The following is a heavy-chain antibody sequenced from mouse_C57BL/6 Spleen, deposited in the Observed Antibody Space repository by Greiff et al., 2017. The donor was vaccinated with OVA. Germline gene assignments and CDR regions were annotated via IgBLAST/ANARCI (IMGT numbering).Heavy chain of an antibody. Sequence: EVQLQQSGPGLVKPSQSLSLTCSVTGYSITSGYYWNWIRQFPGNKLEWMGYISYDGSNNYNPSLKNRISITRDTSKNQFFLKLNSVTTEDTATDYCARLYDYYWYFDVWGTGTTVTVSS. CDR1: GYSITSGYY. D-gene: IGHD2-4*01. V-gene: IGHV3-6*01. CDR3: ARLYDYYWYFDV. CDR2: ISYDGSN. J-gene: IGHJ1*03.